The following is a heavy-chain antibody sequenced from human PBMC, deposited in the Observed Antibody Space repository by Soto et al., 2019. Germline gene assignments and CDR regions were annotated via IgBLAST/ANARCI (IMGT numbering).Heavy chain of an antibody. CDR2: IIPIFGTA. V-gene: IGHV1-69*13. Sequence: SVKVSCKASGGTFSSYAISWVRQAPGQGLEWMGGIIPIFGTANYAQKFQGRVTITADESTSTAYMELSSLRSEDTAVYYCARVKRITMVATSSGYYYGMDVWGQGTTVTVSS. CDR3: ARVKRITMVATSSGYYYGMDV. CDR1: GGTFSSYA. D-gene: IGHD3-10*01. J-gene: IGHJ6*02.